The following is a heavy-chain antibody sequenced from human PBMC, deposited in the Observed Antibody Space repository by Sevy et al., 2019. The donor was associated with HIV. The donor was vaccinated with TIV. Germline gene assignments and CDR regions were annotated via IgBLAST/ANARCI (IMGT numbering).Heavy chain of an antibody. D-gene: IGHD2-2*01. J-gene: IGHJ4*02. CDR3: AREDCSSTSCYGSSDY. CDR1: GYTFTGYY. Sequence: ASVKVSCKASGYTFTGYYMHWVRQAPGQGLEWMGWINPNSGGTNYAQKFQGRVTMTRDTSISTAYMELSRLRSDETAVYYCAREDCSSTSCYGSSDYWGQGTLVTVSS. CDR2: INPNSGGT. V-gene: IGHV1-2*02.